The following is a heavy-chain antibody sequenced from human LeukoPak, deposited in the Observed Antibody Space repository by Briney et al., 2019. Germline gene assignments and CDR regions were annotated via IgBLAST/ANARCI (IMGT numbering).Heavy chain of an antibody. CDR3: AHRRDYNYFDS. V-gene: IGHV2-5*02. J-gene: IGHJ4*02. D-gene: IGHD3-16*01. Sequence: SGPTLVNPTQTLTLTCTFSGFSLSTSGVGVGWIRQPPGKALEWLALIYWDDDKRYSPSLKSRVTITKDTSRNQVVLTLTNMDPVDTATYYCAHRRDYNYFDSWGQGTLVTVSS. CDR1: GFSLSTSGVG. CDR2: IYWDDDK.